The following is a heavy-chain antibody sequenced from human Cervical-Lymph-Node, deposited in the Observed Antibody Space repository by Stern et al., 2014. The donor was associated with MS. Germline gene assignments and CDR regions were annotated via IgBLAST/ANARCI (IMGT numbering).Heavy chain of an antibody. CDR3: ARAASSAAWYKHAVDV. CDR1: GDTSNTDA. J-gene: IGHJ6*02. D-gene: IGHD1-14*01. CDR2: IIRGFGTP. V-gene: IGHV1-69*01. Sequence: VQLVESGAEVQKPGSSVKVSCKASGDTSNTDAIHWVRQAPGQGLEWMGGIIRGFGTPVYAERFKGRVAIAADVSTAADYRELSSLKSDDTAVYYCARAASSAAWYKHAVDVWGQGTTVTVSS.